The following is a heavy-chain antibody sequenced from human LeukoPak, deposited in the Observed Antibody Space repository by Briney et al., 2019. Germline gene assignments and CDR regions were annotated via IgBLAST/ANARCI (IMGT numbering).Heavy chain of an antibody. V-gene: IGHV3-7*01. CDR3: ARDPHCGGGSCPPGY. D-gene: IGHD2-15*01. CDR2: IKQDGSEK. J-gene: IGHJ4*02. Sequence: GGSLRLSCAASGFTFSSYWMSWVRQAPGKGLEWVANIKQDGSEKYYVDSVKGRFTTSRDNAKNSLYLQMNSLRAEDTAVYYCARDPHCGGGSCPPGYWGQGTLVTVSS. CDR1: GFTFSSYW.